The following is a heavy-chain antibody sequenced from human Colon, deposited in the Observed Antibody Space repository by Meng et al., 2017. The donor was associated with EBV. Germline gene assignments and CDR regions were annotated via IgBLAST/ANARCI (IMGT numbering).Heavy chain of an antibody. J-gene: IGHJ4*02. Sequence: VQLQGSGPGRVEPPQTLSPTCTVSGGSMSSGNYYWSWIRQPPGKGLEWIGYIHHSGSAYYNPSLKSRVSISVDTSKNQFSLNLNSMTAADTAVYYCASFDHIPRRNYFDYWGQGTLVTVSS. CDR1: GGSMSSGNYY. V-gene: IGHV4-30-4*01. D-gene: IGHD2-21*01. CDR2: IHHSGSA. CDR3: ASFDHIPRRNYFDY.